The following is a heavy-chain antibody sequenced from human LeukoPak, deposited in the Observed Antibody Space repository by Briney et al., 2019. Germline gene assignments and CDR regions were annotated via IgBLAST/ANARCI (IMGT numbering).Heavy chain of an antibody. J-gene: IGHJ4*02. CDR2: IKQDGSEK. Sequence: PGGSLRLSCVASGFTFGNYWMSWVRPAPGKGLEWVANIKQDGSEKYYVDSVKGRFTISRDNAKNSLYLQMNSLRAEDTAVYYCARAIGSGTEDYWGQGSLVTVSS. D-gene: IGHD6-13*01. V-gene: IGHV3-7*01. CDR1: GFTFGNYW. CDR3: ARAIGSGTEDY.